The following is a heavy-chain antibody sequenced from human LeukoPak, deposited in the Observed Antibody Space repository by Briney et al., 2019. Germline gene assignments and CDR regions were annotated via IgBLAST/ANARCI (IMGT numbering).Heavy chain of an antibody. CDR3: ARAGSYGDYIFPGGAFDI. D-gene: IGHD4-17*01. CDR1: GGSISSYY. CDR2: IYYSGST. Sequence: PSETLSLTCTVSGGSISSYYRSWIRQPPGKGLEWIGYIYYSGSTNYNPSLKSRVTISVDTSKNQFSLKLSSVTAADTAVYYCARAGSYGDYIFPGGAFDIWGQGTMVTVSS. V-gene: IGHV4-59*01. J-gene: IGHJ3*02.